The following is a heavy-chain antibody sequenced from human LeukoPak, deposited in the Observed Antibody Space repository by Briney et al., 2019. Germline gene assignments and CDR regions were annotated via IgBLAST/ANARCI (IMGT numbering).Heavy chain of an antibody. V-gene: IGHV1-46*01. CDR2: INPTGGST. D-gene: IGHD1-26*01. Sequence: EASVKVSCKASGYTFTSYYMHWVRQAPGQGLEWMGLINPTGGSTGYAQKFQGRVTMTRDMSTSTDYMELSSLRSEDTAIYYCARDNSVGDNAWWFDPWGQGPLVTVSS. CDR1: GYTFTSYY. CDR3: ARDNSVGDNAWWFDP. J-gene: IGHJ5*02.